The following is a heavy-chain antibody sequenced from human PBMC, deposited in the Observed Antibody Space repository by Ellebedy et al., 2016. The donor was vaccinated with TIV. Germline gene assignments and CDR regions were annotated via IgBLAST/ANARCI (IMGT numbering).Heavy chain of an antibody. D-gene: IGHD3-16*01. CDR1: GFRFGDYG. CDR2: IRSKAFGATT. V-gene: IGHV3-49*03. Sequence: PGGSLRLSCTASGFRFGDYGLNWFRQAPGKGLEWVSFIRSKAFGATTDYAASVEGRFTISRDDSKSIAYLQMNSLKTEDTAVYYCSRLGGAAGERSNYYYMDVWGKGTTVTVSS. CDR3: SRLGGAAGERSNYYYMDV. J-gene: IGHJ6*03.